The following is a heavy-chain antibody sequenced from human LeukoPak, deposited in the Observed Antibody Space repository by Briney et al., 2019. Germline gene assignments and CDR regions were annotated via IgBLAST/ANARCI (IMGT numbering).Heavy chain of an antibody. CDR3: ARDLSDYYDSSGYSLDY. D-gene: IGHD3-22*01. CDR2: INPNSGGT. V-gene: IGHV1-2*02. CDR1: GYTFTSYY. J-gene: IGHJ4*02. Sequence: GASVKVSCKASGYTFTSYYMHWVRQAPGQGLEWMGWINPNSGGTNYAQKFQGRVTMTRDTSISTAYMELSRLRSDDTAVYYCARDLSDYYDSSGYSLDYWGQGTLVTVSS.